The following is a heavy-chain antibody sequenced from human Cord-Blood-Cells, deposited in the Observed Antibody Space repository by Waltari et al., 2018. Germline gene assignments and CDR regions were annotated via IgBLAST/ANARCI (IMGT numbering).Heavy chain of an antibody. Sequence: QLQLQESGPGLVKPSETLSLTCTVSGGSISSSSYYWGWIRQPQGKGLWWIGRIYYSGGTYYQPILKSRVTISVDTSKNQFSLKLSSVTASDTAVYYCARRVSYYDFWSGYYTLNWFDPWGQGTLVTVSS. D-gene: IGHD3-3*01. CDR2: IYYSGGT. CDR3: ARRVSYYDFWSGYYTLNWFDP. CDR1: GGSISSSSYY. J-gene: IGHJ5*02. V-gene: IGHV4-39*01.